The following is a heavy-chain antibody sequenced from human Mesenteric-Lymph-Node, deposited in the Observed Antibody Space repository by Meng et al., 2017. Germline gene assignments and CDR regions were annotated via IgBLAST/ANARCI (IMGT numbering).Heavy chain of an antibody. CDR1: GFTFSSYA. CDR3: AKDEGGAVAGRVEIDY. D-gene: IGHD6-19*01. J-gene: IGHJ4*02. V-gene: IGHV3-23*01. Sequence: GESLKISCAAPGFTFSSYAMSWVRQAPGKGLEWVSAISGSGGSTYYADSVKGRFTISRDNSKNTLYLQMNSLRAEDTAVYYCAKDEGGAVAGRVEIDYWGQGTLVTVSS. CDR2: ISGSGGST.